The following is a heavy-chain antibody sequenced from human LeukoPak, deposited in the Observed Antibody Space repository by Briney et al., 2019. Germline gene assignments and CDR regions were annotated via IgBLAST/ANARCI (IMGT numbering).Heavy chain of an antibody. Sequence: PSETLSLTCAVSGGSISSGGYSWSWIRQPPGKGLEWIGYIYHSGSTYYNPSLKSRVTISVDRSKNQFSLKLSSVTAAGTAVYYCVGFCSSTSCSYNWFDPWGQGTLVTVSS. D-gene: IGHD2-2*01. CDR1: GGSISSGGYS. J-gene: IGHJ5*02. CDR2: IYHSGST. V-gene: IGHV4-30-2*01. CDR3: VGFCSSTSCSYNWFDP.